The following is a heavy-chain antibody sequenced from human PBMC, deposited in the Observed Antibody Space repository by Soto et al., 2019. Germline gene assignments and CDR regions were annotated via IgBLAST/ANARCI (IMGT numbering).Heavy chain of an antibody. J-gene: IGHJ6*02. CDR2: IIPIFGTA. CDR1: GGTFSSYA. V-gene: IGHV1-69*13. D-gene: IGHD5-18*01. CDR3: ARKKDTAMARDDYYYYGMDV. Sequence: SVKVSCKASGGTFSSYAISWVRQAPGQGLEWMGGIIPIFGTANYAQKFQGRVTITADESTSTAYMELSSLRSEDTAVYYCARKKDTAMARDDYYYYGMDVWGQGTTVTVSS.